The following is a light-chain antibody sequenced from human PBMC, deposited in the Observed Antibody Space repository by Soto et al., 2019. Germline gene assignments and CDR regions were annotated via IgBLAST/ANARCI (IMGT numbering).Light chain of an antibody. J-gene: IGKJ1*01. V-gene: IGKV1-5*01. CDR1: QSILSW. CDR3: QQYDTYWT. Sequence: DIQMTQSPSTLSASVGDRVTITCRASQSILSWLAWYQHKPGKAPKLLIYDASSLESGVPSRFSGSRSGTEFTPTISSLQPDDIATYYCQQYDTYWTFGQGTKVDIK. CDR2: DAS.